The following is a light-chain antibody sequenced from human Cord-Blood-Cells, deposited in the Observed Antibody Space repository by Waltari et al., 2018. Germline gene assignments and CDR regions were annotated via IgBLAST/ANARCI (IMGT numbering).Light chain of an antibody. V-gene: IGLV3-21*04. CDR1: NIGSKS. J-gene: IGLJ3*02. CDR3: QVWDSSSDHWV. CDR2: YDS. Sequence: SYVLTQPPSVSVAPGKTARITCGGNNIGSKSVHWYQRKPGQAPVLVIYYDSDRPSGIPERLSGSNSGNTATLTISRVEAGDEADYYCQVWDSSSDHWVFGGGTKLTVL.